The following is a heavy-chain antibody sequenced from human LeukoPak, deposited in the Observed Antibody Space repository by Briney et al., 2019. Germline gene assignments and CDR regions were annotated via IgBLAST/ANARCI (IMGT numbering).Heavy chain of an antibody. D-gene: IGHD3-10*01. CDR1: GGSISSSSYY. Sequence: SETLSLTCTVSGGSISSSSYYWGWIRQPPGKGLEWIGSIYYSGSTYYNPSLKSRVTISVDTSKNQFSLKLSSVTAADTAVYYCATRRITMGAFDIWGQGTMVTVSS. CDR2: IYYSGST. CDR3: ATRRITMGAFDI. V-gene: IGHV4-39*07. J-gene: IGHJ3*02.